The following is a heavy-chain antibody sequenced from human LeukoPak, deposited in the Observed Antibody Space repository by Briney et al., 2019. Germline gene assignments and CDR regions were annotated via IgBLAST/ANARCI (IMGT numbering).Heavy chain of an antibody. D-gene: IGHD6-13*01. CDR2: IIPIFGTA. Sequence: GASVKVSCKASGGTFSSYAISWVRQAPGQGLEWMGGIIPIFGTANYAQKFQGRVTITANESTSTAYMELSSLRSEDTAVYYCVREPAGSWQESWFDPWGQGTLVTVSS. CDR3: VREPAGSWQESWFDP. J-gene: IGHJ5*02. CDR1: GGTFSSYA. V-gene: IGHV1-69*13.